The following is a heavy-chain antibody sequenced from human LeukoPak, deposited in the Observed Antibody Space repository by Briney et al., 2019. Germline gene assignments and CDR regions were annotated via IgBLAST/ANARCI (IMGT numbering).Heavy chain of an antibody. Sequence: SGGSLRLSCAASGFTFSSYAMSWVRQAPGKGLEWVSTISDTGGNTYYTDSVKGRFTISRDNSKNSLYLQMNSLRAEDTAVYYCASSSNRRDYFDYWGRGTLVTVSS. CDR1: GFTFSSYA. CDR2: ISDTGGNT. J-gene: IGHJ4*02. CDR3: ASSSNRRDYFDY. D-gene: IGHD6-13*01. V-gene: IGHV3-23*01.